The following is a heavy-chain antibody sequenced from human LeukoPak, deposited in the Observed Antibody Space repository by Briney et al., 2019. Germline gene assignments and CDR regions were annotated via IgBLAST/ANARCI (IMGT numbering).Heavy chain of an antibody. J-gene: IGHJ4*02. V-gene: IGHV3-7*01. CDR1: GFTFSSYW. D-gene: IGHD3-22*01. CDR3: ARGKYYYDSTGYYPGGDY. CDR2: IKQDGSEK. Sequence: GGSLRLSCAAAGFTFSSYWMSWVRQAPGKGLEWVANIKQDGSEKYYVDSMKGRFTISRDNAKNSLYLQMNSLRAEDTAVYYCARGKYYYDSTGYYPGGDYWGQGTLDTVSS.